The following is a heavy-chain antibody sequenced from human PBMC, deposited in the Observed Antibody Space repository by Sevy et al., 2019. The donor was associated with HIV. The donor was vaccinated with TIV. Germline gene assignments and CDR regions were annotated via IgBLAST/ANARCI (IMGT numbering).Heavy chain of an antibody. J-gene: IGHJ6*02. Sequence: SETLSLTCTVSGYSISSGYYWGWIRQPPGKGLEWIGSIYHSGSTYYNPSLKSGVTISVDTSKNKYSLKLSSVTAADTAVYYCARDTYYYDSSGYYLTIYYYYGMDVWGQGTTVTVSS. V-gene: IGHV4-38-2*02. CDR2: IYHSGST. D-gene: IGHD3-22*01. CDR3: ARDTYYYDSSGYYLTIYYYYGMDV. CDR1: GYSISSGYY.